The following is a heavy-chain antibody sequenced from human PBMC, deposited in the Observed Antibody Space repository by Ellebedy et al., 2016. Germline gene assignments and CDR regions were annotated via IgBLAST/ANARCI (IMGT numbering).Heavy chain of an antibody. J-gene: IGHJ4*02. Sequence: GESLKISXAASGFTFSSYGMHWVRQAPGKGLEWVAVISYDGSNKYYADSVKGRFTISRDNSKNTLYLQMNSLRAEDTAVYYCAKDRWVRGVNPYFDYWGQGTLVTVSS. D-gene: IGHD3-10*01. CDR3: AKDRWVRGVNPYFDY. CDR1: GFTFSSYG. V-gene: IGHV3-30*18. CDR2: ISYDGSNK.